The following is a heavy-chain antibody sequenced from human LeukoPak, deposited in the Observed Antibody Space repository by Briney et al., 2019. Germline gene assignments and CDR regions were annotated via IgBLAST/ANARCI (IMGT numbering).Heavy chain of an antibody. CDR1: GVSVTSSSYY. J-gene: IGHJ4*02. D-gene: IGHD6-13*01. CDR3: ARHLSSNWYLGYFDY. Sequence: PSETLSLTCTVSGVSVTSSSYYWGWICQPPGKGLEWIGSIYYSGSTFYNPSLKSLVTISVDTSKNQFSLKLSSVTATDTAVYYCARHLSSNWYLGYFDYWGQGTLLTVSS. CDR2: IYYSGST. V-gene: IGHV4-39*01.